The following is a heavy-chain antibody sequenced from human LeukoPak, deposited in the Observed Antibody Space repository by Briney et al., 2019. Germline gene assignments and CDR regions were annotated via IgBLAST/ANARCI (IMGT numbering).Heavy chain of an antibody. J-gene: IGHJ4*02. CDR1: GYTFTSYG. CDR2: ISAYNGNT. Sequence: ASVKVSCKASGYTFTSYGISWVRQAPGQGLEWMGWISAYNGNTNYARKLQGRVTMTTDTSTSTAYMELRSLRSDDTAVYYCARVVSGYSSSWYDYWGQGTLVTVSS. V-gene: IGHV1-18*01. D-gene: IGHD6-13*01. CDR3: ARVVSGYSSSWYDY.